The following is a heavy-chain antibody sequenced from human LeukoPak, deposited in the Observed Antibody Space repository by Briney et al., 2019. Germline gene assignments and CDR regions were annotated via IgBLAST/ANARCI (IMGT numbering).Heavy chain of an antibody. CDR3: VLGSPFDY. J-gene: IGHJ4*02. CDR2: ISSSSRSI. D-gene: IGHD3-10*01. V-gene: IGHV3-48*02. CDR1: GLTFSSYS. Sequence: AGGSLRLSCAASGLTFSSYSMNWVRQAPGKGLEWVSYISSSSRSIYYADSVKGRFTISRDNANNSLSLQMNSLRDEDTAVYYCVLGSPFDYWGQGTLVTVSS.